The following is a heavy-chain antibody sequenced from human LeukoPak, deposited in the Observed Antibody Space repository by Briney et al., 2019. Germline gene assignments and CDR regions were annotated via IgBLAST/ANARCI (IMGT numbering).Heavy chain of an antibody. CDR3: ATMGYCTSISCPYYFDY. Sequence: SETLSLTCVVSGYSISSDYYWGWIRQPPGEGLEWIGSIYHSGSIYYNPSLKSRVTISIDTSKNQFSLKLSSVTAADTAVYYCATMGYCTSISCPYYFDYWGQGTLVTVSS. J-gene: IGHJ4*02. V-gene: IGHV4-38-2*01. D-gene: IGHD2-2*01. CDR2: IYHSGSI. CDR1: GYSISSDYY.